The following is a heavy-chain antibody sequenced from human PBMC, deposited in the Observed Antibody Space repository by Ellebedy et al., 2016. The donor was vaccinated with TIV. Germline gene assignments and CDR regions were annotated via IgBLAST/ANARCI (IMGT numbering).Heavy chain of an antibody. CDR2: INLGIGDT. Sequence: AASVKVSCKASGYTFTNYAMHWVRQAPGQSLEWMGWINLGIGDTKYSQNFQGRLTITSDASASTVYMELSSLRSGDTAVYFCARGYSYEFDYWGQGTLVTVSS. CDR1: GYTFTNYA. J-gene: IGHJ4*02. CDR3: ARGYSYEFDY. D-gene: IGHD5-18*01. V-gene: IGHV1-3*01.